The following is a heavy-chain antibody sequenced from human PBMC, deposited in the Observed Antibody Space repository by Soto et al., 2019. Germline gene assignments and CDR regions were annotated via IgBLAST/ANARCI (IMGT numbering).Heavy chain of an antibody. Sequence: GGSLRLSCAASGFDFSTYAMSWVRQAPGKGLEWVSATVGNGGSTYYADSVKGRFTISRDNSKNTLYLHMYSLRAEDTAIYYCAKDLVTSRVAVAGYFDYWGQGAQVTVSS. CDR2: TVGNGGST. D-gene: IGHD6-13*01. V-gene: IGHV3-23*01. CDR1: GFDFSTYA. CDR3: AKDLVTSRVAVAGYFDY. J-gene: IGHJ4*02.